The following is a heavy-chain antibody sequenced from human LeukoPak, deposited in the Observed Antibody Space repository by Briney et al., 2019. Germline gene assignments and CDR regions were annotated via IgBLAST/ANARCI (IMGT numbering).Heavy chain of an antibody. CDR2: INYSGSIT. D-gene: IGHD1-1*01. CDR3: ARSGLTGMRQYARKNDYYYGMEV. CDR1: GVSLRGYN. V-gene: IGHV4-34*01. Sequence: SETLSLTCSVDGVSLRGYNWNWIRQSPGKGLEWIGEINYSGSITHTNPSLQSRVTISVDTSKNHFSLKLSSVTVADTAIYYCARSGLTGMRQYARKNDYYYGMEVWGQGATVIVSS. J-gene: IGHJ6*02.